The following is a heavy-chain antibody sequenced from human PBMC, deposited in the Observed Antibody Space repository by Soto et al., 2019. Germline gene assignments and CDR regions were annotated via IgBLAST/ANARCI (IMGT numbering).Heavy chain of an antibody. D-gene: IGHD2-21*02. CDR1: GGSISSGYYY. CDR3: ARDLRDPDAFDI. V-gene: IGHV4-30-4*01. J-gene: IGHJ3*02. CDR2: IYYSGST. Sequence: QVQLQESGPGLVKPSQTLSLTCTVSGGSISSGYYYWSWIRQPPGKGLEWIGYIYYSGSTYYNPSLESRVTMSVDTSKNQFSLKLSSVTAADTAVYYCARDLRDPDAFDIWGQGTMVTVSS.